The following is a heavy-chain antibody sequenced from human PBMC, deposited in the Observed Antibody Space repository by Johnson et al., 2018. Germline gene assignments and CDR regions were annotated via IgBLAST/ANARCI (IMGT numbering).Heavy chain of an antibody. CDR2: IWNDGSVV. J-gene: IGHJ6*02. Sequence: QVQLVQSGGGEVQPGRSLRLACTASGFIFSSYGMHWVRQAPGKGLEWVAVIWNDGSVVYYADSVKGRFTISRDNSKNTLHLQMNSLRAEDTAVYYFARDSYVGSGSSIEYGSVMEVWGQGTKVTFS. CDR1: GFIFSSYG. V-gene: IGHV3-33*01. CDR3: ARDSYVGSGSSIEYGSVMEV. D-gene: IGHD3-10*01.